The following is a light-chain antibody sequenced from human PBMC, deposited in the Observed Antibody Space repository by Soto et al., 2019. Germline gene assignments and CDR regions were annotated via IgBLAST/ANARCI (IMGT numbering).Light chain of an antibody. Sequence: SYELTQPPSVSVAPGKTARITCGGNNIGSKSVHWYQQKPGQAPVLVIYYDSDRPSGIPERFSGSNSGNTATLTISRVEAGDEADYYCQVCDSSRQSVFGGGPKVTVL. V-gene: IGLV3-21*04. CDR1: NIGSKS. CDR3: QVCDSSRQSV. CDR2: YDS. J-gene: IGLJ2*01.